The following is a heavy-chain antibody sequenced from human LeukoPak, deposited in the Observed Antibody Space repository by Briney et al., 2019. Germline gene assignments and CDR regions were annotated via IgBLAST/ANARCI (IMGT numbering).Heavy chain of an antibody. J-gene: IGHJ4*02. CDR2: FNTNSGGT. V-gene: IGHV1-2*02. CDR1: GYTFTDYY. Sequence: ASVKVSCKASGYTFTDYYFRWVRQAPGQGLEWMGWFNTNSGGTNYAQKFQGRVTMTRDTSISTAYMELSNLRSDDTAVYYCAKDQGGRYYGCIDYWGQGTLVTVSS. D-gene: IGHD1-26*01. CDR3: AKDQGGRYYGCIDY.